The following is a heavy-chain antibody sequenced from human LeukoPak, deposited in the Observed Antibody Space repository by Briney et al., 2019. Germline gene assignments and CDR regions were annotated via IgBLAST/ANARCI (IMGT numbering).Heavy chain of an antibody. V-gene: IGHV3-30-3*01. CDR3: ARDTYSSLEY. Sequence: GRSLRLSCAASGFTFTSYAMYWVRQAPGKGLEWVAVISYDESNKYYADSAKGRFTVSRDNSRNTLYLQMDSLRPEDTAVYYCARDTYSSLEYWGQGTLVTVSS. J-gene: IGHJ4*02. CDR1: GFTFTSYA. CDR2: ISYDESNK. D-gene: IGHD6-13*01.